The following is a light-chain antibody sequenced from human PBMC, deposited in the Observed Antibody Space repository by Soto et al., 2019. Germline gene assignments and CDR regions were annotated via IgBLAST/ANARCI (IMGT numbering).Light chain of an antibody. CDR1: QSVSSSF. V-gene: IGKV3-20*01. Sequence: FVLTQSPGTLSLSPGERATLSCRASQSVSSSFLAWYQQKPGQPPRLLIYGASSRATGIPDRFSGSGSGTDFTLTISRLEPEDFAVYYCQQYGSSPPITFGQGTRLENK. CDR2: GAS. CDR3: QQYGSSPPIT. J-gene: IGKJ5*01.